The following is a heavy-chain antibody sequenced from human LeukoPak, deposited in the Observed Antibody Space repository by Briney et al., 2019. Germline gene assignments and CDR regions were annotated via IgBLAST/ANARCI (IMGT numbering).Heavy chain of an antibody. D-gene: IGHD3-3*01. CDR1: GFTFSSYA. CDR2: ISYDGSNK. J-gene: IGHJ4*02. CDR3: ARGMDVLRFLEWLGDIDY. Sequence: GGSLRFSCAASGFTFSSYAMHWVRQAPGKGLEWVAVISYDGSNKYNADSVKGRFTISRDNSKNTLYLQMSSLRAEDTAVYYCARGMDVLRFLEWLGDIDYWGQGTLVTVSS. V-gene: IGHV3-30-3*01.